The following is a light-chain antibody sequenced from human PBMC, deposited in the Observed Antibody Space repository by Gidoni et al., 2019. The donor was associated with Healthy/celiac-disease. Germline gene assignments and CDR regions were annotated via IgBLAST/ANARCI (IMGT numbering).Light chain of an antibody. CDR2: AAS. V-gene: IGKV1-9*01. J-gene: IGKJ3*01. CDR1: QGISSY. CDR3: QQLNSYPRGFT. Sequence: DIQLTQSPSFLSASVGDRVTITCWASQGISSYLAWYQQKPGKAPKLLIYAASTLQSGVPSRFSGSGSGTEFTLTISSLQPEDFATYYCQQLNSYPRGFTFGPGTKVDSK.